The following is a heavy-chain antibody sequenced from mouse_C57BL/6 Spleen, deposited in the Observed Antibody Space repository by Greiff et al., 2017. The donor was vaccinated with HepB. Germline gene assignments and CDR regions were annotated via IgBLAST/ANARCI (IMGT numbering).Heavy chain of an antibody. Sequence: EVKLVESGGGLVKPGGSLKLSCAASGFTFSSYAMSWVRQTPEKRLEWVATISDGGSYTYYPDNVKGRFTISRDNAKNNLYLQMSHLKSEDTAMYYCPRDGLGRHYYAMDYWGQGTSVTVSS. V-gene: IGHV5-4*01. CDR1: GFTFSSYA. J-gene: IGHJ4*01. D-gene: IGHD4-1*01. CDR3: PRDGLGRHYYAMDY. CDR2: ISDGGSYT.